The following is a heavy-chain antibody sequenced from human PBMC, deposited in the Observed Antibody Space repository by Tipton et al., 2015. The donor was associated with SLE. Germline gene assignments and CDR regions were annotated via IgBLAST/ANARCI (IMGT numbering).Heavy chain of an antibody. Sequence: QLVQSGGGVVQPGRSLRLSCTVSGGSISSSSYYWGWIRQPPGKGLEWIGSIYYSGSTYYNPSLKSRVTISVDTSKNQFSLKLSSVTAADTAVYYCARPVQITFGGADRAFYFDLWGRGTLVTVSS. D-gene: IGHD3-16*01. CDR2: IYYSGST. J-gene: IGHJ2*01. CDR1: GGSISSSSYY. CDR3: ARPVQITFGGADRAFYFDL. V-gene: IGHV4-39*01.